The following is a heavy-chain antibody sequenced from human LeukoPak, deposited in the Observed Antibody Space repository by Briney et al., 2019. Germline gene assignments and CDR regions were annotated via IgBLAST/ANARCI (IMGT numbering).Heavy chain of an antibody. CDR3: ARRFGEYVNYMDV. CDR1: GFTFRSYA. J-gene: IGHJ6*03. V-gene: IGHV3-64*01. Sequence: GGSLRLSCAVSGFTFRSYAMHWVRQAPGKGLEYVSAIDSNGHTTYYANSVKGRFTISRDNSKNTLYLQMDSLRVEDMAVYYCARRFGEYVNYMDVWGKGTTVTVS. D-gene: IGHD3-10*01. CDR2: IDSNGHTT.